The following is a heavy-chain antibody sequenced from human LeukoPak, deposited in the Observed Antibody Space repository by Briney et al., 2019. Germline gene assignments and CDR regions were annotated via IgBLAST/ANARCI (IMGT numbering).Heavy chain of an antibody. J-gene: IGHJ6*04. D-gene: IGHD1-14*01. Sequence: GGSLRLSCAASGFTFNNYALAWVRQTPEKGLECVSAISGDGVSPYYVDSVRGRFTISRDNSKNTLFLQMNSLRAEDTAVYYCATTKGGLSGMDVWGKGTTVTVSS. V-gene: IGHV3-23*01. CDR2: ISGDGVSP. CDR3: ATTKGGLSGMDV. CDR1: GFTFNNYA.